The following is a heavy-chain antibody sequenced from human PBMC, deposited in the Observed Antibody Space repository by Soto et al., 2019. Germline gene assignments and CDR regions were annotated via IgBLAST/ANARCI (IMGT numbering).Heavy chain of an antibody. D-gene: IGHD3-22*01. CDR1: GGSFSGYY. CDR3: AREGNYDSSGYYFDY. CDR2: INHSGST. J-gene: IGHJ4*02. V-gene: IGHV4-34*01. Sequence: SEILSLTCAVYGGSFSGYYWSWIRQPPGKGLEWIGEINHSGSTNYNPSLKSRVTISVDTSKNQFSLKLSSVTAADTAVYYCAREGNYDSSGYYFDYWGQGTLVTVSS.